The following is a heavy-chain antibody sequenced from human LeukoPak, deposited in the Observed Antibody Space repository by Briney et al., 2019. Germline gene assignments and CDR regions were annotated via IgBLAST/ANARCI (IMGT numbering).Heavy chain of an antibody. Sequence: ASVKVSCKASGGTFSSYAISWVRQAPGQGLEWMGGIIPIFGTANYAQKFQGRVTITTDESTSTAYMELSSLRSEDTAVYYCARGPHVDIVVVVGENSWFDPWGQGTLVTVSS. D-gene: IGHD2-15*01. CDR1: GGTFSSYA. CDR3: ARGPHVDIVVVVGENSWFDP. J-gene: IGHJ5*02. V-gene: IGHV1-69*05. CDR2: IIPIFGTA.